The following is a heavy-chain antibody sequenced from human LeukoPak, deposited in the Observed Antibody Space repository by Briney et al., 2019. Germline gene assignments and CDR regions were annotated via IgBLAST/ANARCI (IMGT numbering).Heavy chain of an antibody. CDR2: IYYSGSN. Sequence: SETLSLTCTVSGGSISSSSYYWGWIRQPPGKGLEWIGSIYYSGSNYYNPSLKSRVTISVDTSKNQFSLKLSSVTAADTAVYYCARLREVGFDPWGQGTLVTVSS. CDR1: GGSISSSSYY. V-gene: IGHV4-39*01. J-gene: IGHJ5*02. D-gene: IGHD3-16*01. CDR3: ARLREVGFDP.